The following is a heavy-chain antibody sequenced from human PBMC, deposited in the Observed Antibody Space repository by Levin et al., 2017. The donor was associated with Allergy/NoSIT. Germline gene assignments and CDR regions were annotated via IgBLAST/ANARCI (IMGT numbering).Heavy chain of an antibody. J-gene: IGHJ4*02. CDR2: ISGSGGNT. V-gene: IGHV3-23*01. CDR3: AKKMGPSGSGTFHDY. CDR1: GFTFSTYA. Sequence: AGGSLRLSCASSGFTFSTYALTWVRQAPGKGLEWVSTISGSGGNTYYADSVKGRFTISRDNSKNTLYVQMNSLRAEDTAVYYCAKKMGPSGSGTFHDYWGQGTLVTVSS. D-gene: IGHD3-10*01.